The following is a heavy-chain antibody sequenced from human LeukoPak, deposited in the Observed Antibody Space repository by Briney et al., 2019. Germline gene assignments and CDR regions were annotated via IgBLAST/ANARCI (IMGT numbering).Heavy chain of an antibody. J-gene: IGHJ5*02. D-gene: IGHD3-22*01. V-gene: IGHV4-61*08. CDR2: IYYSGST. Sequence: SETLSLTCTVSGGSISSGDYYWSWIRQPPGKGLEWIGYIYYSGSTYYNPSLKSRVTISVDTSKNQFSLKLSSVTAADTAVYYCARGEYYYDSSGYTGFDPWGQGTLVTVSS. CDR1: GGSISSGDYY. CDR3: ARGEYYYDSSGYTGFDP.